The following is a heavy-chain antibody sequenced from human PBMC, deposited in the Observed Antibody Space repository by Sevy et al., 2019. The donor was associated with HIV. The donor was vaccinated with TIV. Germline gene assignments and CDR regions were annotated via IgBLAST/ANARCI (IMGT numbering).Heavy chain of an antibody. CDR1: GGSISNSSYL. V-gene: IGHV4-39*01. Sequence: SETLSLTCSVSGGSISNSSYLWAWIRQSPGMRLEWIGSVFHTGQTFFSPSLKSRLTFSLDTSKNQFSLRLTSVTAADTAVYYCARPQDGGFSAGWPRAGDVFDIWGQATTVTVSS. CDR3: ARPQDGGFSAGWPRAGDVFDI. J-gene: IGHJ3*02. CDR2: VFHTGQT. D-gene: IGHD6-19*01.